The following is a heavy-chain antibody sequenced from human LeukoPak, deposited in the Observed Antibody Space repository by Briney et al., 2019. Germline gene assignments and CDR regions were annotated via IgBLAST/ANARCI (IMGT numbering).Heavy chain of an antibody. CDR2: ISSGGTYE. J-gene: IGHJ4*02. CDR1: GFTFSNYA. V-gene: IGHV3-30*01. Sequence: GKSLRLSCAASGFTFSNYAMHWVRQAPGKGLEWVSLISSGGTYEYYADSVKSRFTISRDNSKNTLYLQLNSLRAEDTAVYYCARDSTYYYDSGSSGPHYFDNWGQGILVTVSS. D-gene: IGHD3-10*01. CDR3: ARDSTYYYDSGSSGPHYFDN.